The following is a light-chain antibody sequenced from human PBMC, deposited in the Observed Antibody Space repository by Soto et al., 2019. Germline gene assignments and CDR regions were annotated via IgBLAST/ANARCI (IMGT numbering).Light chain of an antibody. CDR2: KAS. CDR3: QQYNPYSPYT. J-gene: IGKJ2*01. Sequence: DIQMTQFPSTLSASIGDRVTITCRASQTVSSWLAWYQQKPGKAPKLLIYKASNLETGVPSRFSGSGSGTGFTLTISSLQPDDFATYYCQQYNPYSPYTFGQGTRLEIK. CDR1: QTVSSW. V-gene: IGKV1-5*03.